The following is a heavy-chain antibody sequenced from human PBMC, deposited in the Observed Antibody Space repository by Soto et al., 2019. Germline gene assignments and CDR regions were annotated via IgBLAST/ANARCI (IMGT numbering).Heavy chain of an antibody. J-gene: IGHJ4*02. CDR1: GFTFSSYW. CDR3: ASSFTGTTSLDY. CDR2: INSDGSST. Sequence: EVQLVESGGGLVQPGGSLRLSCAASGFTFSSYWMHWVRQAPGKGLVWVSRINSDGSSTSYADSVKGRFTISRDNAKNTLYLQMNRLRAEDTAVYYCASSFTGTTSLDYWGQGTLVTVSS. D-gene: IGHD1-1*01. V-gene: IGHV3-74*01.